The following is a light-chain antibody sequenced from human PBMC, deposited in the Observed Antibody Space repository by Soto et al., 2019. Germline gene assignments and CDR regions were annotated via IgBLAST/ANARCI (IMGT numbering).Light chain of an antibody. CDR2: DAS. Sequence: DIQMTQSPSTLSASVGDRVTITCRASQSISSWLAWYQQKPGKAPKLLIYDASSLESGVPARFSGSGSGTEFTLTISSLQPDDFATYYCQQYNSYSLTFGGGTTVDIK. J-gene: IGKJ4*01. CDR1: QSISSW. CDR3: QQYNSYSLT. V-gene: IGKV1-5*01.